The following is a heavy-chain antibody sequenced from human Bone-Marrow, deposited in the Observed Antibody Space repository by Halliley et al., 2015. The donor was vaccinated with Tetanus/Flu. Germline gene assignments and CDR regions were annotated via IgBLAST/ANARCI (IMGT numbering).Heavy chain of an antibody. V-gene: IGHV3-66*01. Sequence: WVSAIYIGGNTYYADSVKGRFTISRDSTNTLYLQMNSLRVEDTAVYYCARGGMLGAAGLFDHWGQGILVTVSS. J-gene: IGHJ4*02. D-gene: IGHD3-10*02. CDR2: IYIGGNT. CDR3: ARGGMLGAAGLFDH.